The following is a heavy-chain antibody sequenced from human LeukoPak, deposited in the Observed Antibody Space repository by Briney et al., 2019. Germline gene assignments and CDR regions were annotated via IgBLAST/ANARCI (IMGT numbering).Heavy chain of an antibody. J-gene: IGHJ4*02. CDR2: IYYSGST. Sequence: PSQTLSLTCTVSGGSISSGDYYWRWIRQPPGTGLEWIGYIYYSGSTYYNPSLKSRVTISVDTSKNQFSLKLRSVTPADTAVYYCARDMTRPYFFDHWGQGTLVTVSS. CDR3: ARDMTRPYFFDH. CDR1: GGSISSGDYY. D-gene: IGHD2-2*01. V-gene: IGHV4-30-4*08.